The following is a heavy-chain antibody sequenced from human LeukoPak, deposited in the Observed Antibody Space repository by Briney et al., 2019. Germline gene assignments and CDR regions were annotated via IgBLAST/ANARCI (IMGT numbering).Heavy chain of an antibody. CDR3: ARLPPSYYFDSSGYPKPFDY. V-gene: IGHV2-70*11. D-gene: IGHD3-22*01. CDR1: GFSLSTSVMC. CDR2: IDWNVDK. J-gene: IGHJ4*02. Sequence: SGPALVKPTQTLTLTCTFSGFSLSTSVMCVSWIRQPPGKALVWLARIDWNVDKYYSTSLKTRLTISKDTSKNQVVLTMTNMDPVDTATYYCARLPPSYYFDSSGYPKPFDYWGQGTLVTVSS.